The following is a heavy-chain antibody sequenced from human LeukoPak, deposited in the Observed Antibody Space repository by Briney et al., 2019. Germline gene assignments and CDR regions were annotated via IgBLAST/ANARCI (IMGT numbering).Heavy chain of an antibody. CDR3: AKVSGVVVVNYYYYMDV. CDR1: GFTFSSYA. D-gene: IGHD2-15*01. Sequence: GGSLRLSCAASGFTFSSYARSWVRQAPGKGLEWVSAISGSGGSTYYADSVKGRFTISRDNSKNTLYLQMNSLRAEDTAVYYCAKVSGVVVVNYYYYMDVWGKGTTVTVSS. J-gene: IGHJ6*03. CDR2: ISGSGGST. V-gene: IGHV3-23*01.